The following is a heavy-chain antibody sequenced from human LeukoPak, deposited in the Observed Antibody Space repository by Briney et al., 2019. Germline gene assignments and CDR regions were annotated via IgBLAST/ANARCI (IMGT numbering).Heavy chain of an antibody. CDR3: ARAGSVDVDTAMVTFDY. J-gene: IGHJ4*02. D-gene: IGHD5-18*01. CDR1: GGTFSSYA. V-gene: IGHV1-69*13. CDR2: IIPIFGTA. Sequence: RASVKVSCKASGGTFSSYAISWVRQAPGQGLEWMGGIIPIFGTANYAQKFQGRVTITADESTSTAYMELSRLRSDDTAVYYCARAGSVDVDTAMVTFDYWGQGTLVTVSS.